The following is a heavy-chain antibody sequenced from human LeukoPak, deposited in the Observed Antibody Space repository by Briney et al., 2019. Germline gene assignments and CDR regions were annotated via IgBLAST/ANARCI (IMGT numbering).Heavy chain of an antibody. CDR1: GLTFSSYA. CDR3: ARAFTPGIRRALWFGDLL. J-gene: IGHJ4*02. V-gene: IGHV3-66*02. CDR2: IYSDGST. D-gene: IGHD3-10*01. Sequence: PGGSLRPSCAASGLTFSSYAMGWVRQAPGKGLEWVSVIYSDGSTYYADSVKGRFTISKDTSDNTLSLQMNSLRVGDTGLYYCARAFTPGIRRALWFGDLLRAQGTLVTVSS.